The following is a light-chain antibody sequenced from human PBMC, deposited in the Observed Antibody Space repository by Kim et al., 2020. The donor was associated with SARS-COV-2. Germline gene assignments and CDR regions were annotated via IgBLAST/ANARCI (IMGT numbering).Light chain of an antibody. CDR3: MKVIHPIT. J-gene: IGKJ5*01. CDR1: QSLVYSDGNTY. CDR2: KVS. V-gene: IGKV2-30*01. Sequence: DVVMTQSPLSLPVTLGQPASISCRSSQSLVYSDGNTYLNWFQQRPGQSPRRLIYKVSNRDSGVPDRFSGSGSGTDFTLKISRGEAEEFGVYYCMKVIHPITFVQGRR.